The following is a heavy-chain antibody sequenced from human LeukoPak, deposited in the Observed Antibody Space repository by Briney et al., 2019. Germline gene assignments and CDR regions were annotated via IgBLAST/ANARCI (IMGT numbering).Heavy chain of an antibody. D-gene: IGHD3-10*01. V-gene: IGHV4-34*01. Sequence: SETLSLTCAVYGGSFSGYYWSWIRQPPGKGLEWIGEINHSGSTNYNPSLKSRVTISVDTSKNQFSLKLSSVTAADTAVYYCTRERRYYGSGSYYGYWGQGTLVTVSS. CDR3: TRERRYYGSGSYYGY. CDR2: INHSGST. CDR1: GGSFSGYY. J-gene: IGHJ4*02.